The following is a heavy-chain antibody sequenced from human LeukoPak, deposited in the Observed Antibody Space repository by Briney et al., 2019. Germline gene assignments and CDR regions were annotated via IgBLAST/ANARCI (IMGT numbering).Heavy chain of an antibody. CDR2: INSDGSST. D-gene: IGHD3-9*01. J-gene: IGHJ4*02. CDR1: GFTFSSYW. V-gene: IGHV3-74*01. CDR3: ARLGGVLRYFDWAVDY. Sequence: GGSLRLSCAASGFTFSSYWMHWVRQAPGKGLVWVSRINSDGSSTSYADSVKGRFTISRDNAKNTLYLQMNSLRAEDTAVYYCARLGGVLRYFDWAVDYWGQGTLVTVSS.